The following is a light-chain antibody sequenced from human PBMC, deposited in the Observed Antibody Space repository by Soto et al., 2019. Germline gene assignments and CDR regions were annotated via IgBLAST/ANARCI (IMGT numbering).Light chain of an antibody. CDR3: QQRSNWVS. CDR1: QSVSSY. CDR2: DAS. V-gene: IGKV3-11*01. J-gene: IGKJ4*01. Sequence: DIVLTQSPATLSLYPGERATLSCRASQSVSSYLAWYQQKPGQAPRLLIYDASNRATGIPARFSGSGSGTDFTLTISSLEPEDFAVYYCQQRSNWVSFGGGTKVDIK.